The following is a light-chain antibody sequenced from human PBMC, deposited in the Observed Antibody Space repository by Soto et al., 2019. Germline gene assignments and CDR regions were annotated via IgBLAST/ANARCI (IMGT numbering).Light chain of an antibody. Sequence: QSVLTQPRSVSGSPGQSVTISCTGTSSDVGSYYHVSWYQQHPDKAPKLMTYDVDRRPSGVPDRFSGSKSGNTASLTISGLQTEDEAEYYCCSYAGHYTVVFGGGTKLTVL. CDR3: CSYAGHYTVV. CDR2: DVD. V-gene: IGLV2-11*01. CDR1: SSDVGSYYH. J-gene: IGLJ2*01.